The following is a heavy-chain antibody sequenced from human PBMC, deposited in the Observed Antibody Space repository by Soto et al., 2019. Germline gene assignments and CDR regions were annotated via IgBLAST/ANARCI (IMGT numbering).Heavy chain of an antibody. V-gene: IGHV3-23*01. D-gene: IGHD4-17*01. CDR1: GFTFSSYA. CDR2: ISGSGGVT. J-gene: IGHJ4*02. CDR3: ARGGASVTTPFDY. Sequence: GWSLRLSCAASGFTFSSYAVSGVRQAPGKGLEWVSTISGSGGVTYYADSVKGRFTISRDNAKKSLYLQMDSLTADDTAVYYCARGGASVTTPFDYWGQGTQVTVSS.